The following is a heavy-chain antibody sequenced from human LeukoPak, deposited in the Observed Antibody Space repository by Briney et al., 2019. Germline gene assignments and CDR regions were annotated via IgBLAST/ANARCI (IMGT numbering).Heavy chain of an antibody. D-gene: IGHD3-10*01. CDR1: GFTFSSYW. Sequence: PGGSLRLSCAASGFTFSSYWMHWVRQAPGKGLVWVSRINSDGSSTSYADSVKGRFTISRDNAKNTLYLQMNSLSAEDTAVYYCAKDGNYYGSGSYYSLWGQGTLVTVSS. V-gene: IGHV3-74*01. CDR3: AKDGNYYGSGSYYSL. J-gene: IGHJ4*02. CDR2: INSDGSST.